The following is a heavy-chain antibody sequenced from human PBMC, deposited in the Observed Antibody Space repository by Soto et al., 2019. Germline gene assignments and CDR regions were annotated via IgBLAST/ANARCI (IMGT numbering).Heavy chain of an antibody. V-gene: IGHV4-31*03. D-gene: IGHD1-26*01. Sequence: QVQLQESGPGLVKPSQTLSLTCTVSGGSISSGGYYWSWIRQHPGKGLEWIGYIYYSGSTYYNPSLTSRVTISVETSKNQFYLKLSSVNAADTAVYSCAEVGGINWFDPWGQGTLVTVSS. CDR3: AEVGGINWFDP. J-gene: IGHJ5*02. CDR2: IYYSGST. CDR1: GGSISSGGYY.